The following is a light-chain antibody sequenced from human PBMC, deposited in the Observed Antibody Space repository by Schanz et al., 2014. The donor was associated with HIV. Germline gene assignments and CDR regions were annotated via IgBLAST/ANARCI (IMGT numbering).Light chain of an antibody. CDR3: QQYGNSPRT. CDR1: QSVSSN. J-gene: IGKJ1*01. Sequence: EIVMTQSPATLSASPGERATLSCRASQSVSSNLAWYQQKPGQAPRLLIYGASSRATGIPDRFSGSGSGTDFSLTISRLEPEDFAVYYCQQYGNSPRTFGQGTKGE. V-gene: IGKV3-20*01. CDR2: GAS.